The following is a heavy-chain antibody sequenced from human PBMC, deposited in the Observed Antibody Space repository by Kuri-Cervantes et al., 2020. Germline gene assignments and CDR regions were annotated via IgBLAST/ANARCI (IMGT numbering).Heavy chain of an antibody. CDR2: IYSGGST. CDR1: GGSISGSC. D-gene: IGHD3-22*01. Sequence: SETLSLTCTVSGGSISGSCFSWMRQPPGKGLEWIGYIYSGGSTNHNPSLKSRVTISIDTSKNQFSLNLYSVTAEDTAVYYCARCLNYYDSSGYYSIDAFDIWGQGTMVTVSS. J-gene: IGHJ3*02. CDR3: ARCLNYYDSSGYYSIDAFDI. V-gene: IGHV4-59*01.